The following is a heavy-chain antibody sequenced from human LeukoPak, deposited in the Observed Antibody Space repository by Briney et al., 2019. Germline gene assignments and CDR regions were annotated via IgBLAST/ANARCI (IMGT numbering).Heavy chain of an antibody. CDR3: AKDLSYSSSWDFDY. J-gene: IGHJ4*02. V-gene: IGHV3-23*01. CDR2: IFPSGGEI. D-gene: IGHD6-13*01. CDR1: GFTFSTFA. Sequence: GGSLRLSCAASGFTFSTFAMIWVRQPPGKGLEWVSSIFPSGGEIHYADAVKGRFTISRDNSKNTLYLQMNSLRAEDTAVYYCAKDLSYSSSWDFDYWGQGTLVTVSS.